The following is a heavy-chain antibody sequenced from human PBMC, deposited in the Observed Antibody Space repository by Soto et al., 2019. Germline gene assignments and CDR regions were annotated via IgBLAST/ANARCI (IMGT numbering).Heavy chain of an antibody. Sequence: ETLSLTCAVSGYSISSGYYWGWIRQPPGKGLEWIGSIYHSGSTYNNPSLKSRVTISVDTSKNQFSLKLSSVTAADTAVYYCARVGGYGMDVWGQGTTVTV. J-gene: IGHJ6*02. V-gene: IGHV4-38-2*01. D-gene: IGHD3-10*01. CDR3: ARVGGYGMDV. CDR1: GYSISSGYY. CDR2: IYHSGST.